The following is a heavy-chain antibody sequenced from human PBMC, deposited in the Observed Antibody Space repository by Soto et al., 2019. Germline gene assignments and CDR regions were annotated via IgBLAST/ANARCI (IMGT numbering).Heavy chain of an antibody. CDR3: AKESYGSGSLFDY. Sequence: GALRPSCGASGFTFCSYAMSWVRPAPGKGLEWVSAISGSGGSTYYADSVKGRFTISRDNSKNTLYLQMNSLRAEGTAVYYCAKESYGSGSLFDYWGQGTLVTVSS. V-gene: IGHV3-23*01. D-gene: IGHD3-10*01. J-gene: IGHJ4*02. CDR1: GFTFCSYA. CDR2: ISGSGGST.